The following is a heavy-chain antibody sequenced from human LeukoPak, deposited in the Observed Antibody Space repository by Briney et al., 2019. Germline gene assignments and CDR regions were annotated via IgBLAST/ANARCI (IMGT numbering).Heavy chain of an antibody. J-gene: IGHJ5*02. CDR3: ARVGLGVGSGKKASGFDP. Sequence: PGGSPRLSCAVSGFTFSNYWMSWVRQAPGKGLEWVANIKEDGSEKYYVDSMKGRFTISRDNARKSLYLQMNSLRAEDTAVYYCARVGLGVGSGKKASGFDPWGQGTLVTVFS. CDR2: IKEDGSEK. CDR1: GFTFSNYW. V-gene: IGHV3-7*01. D-gene: IGHD3-10*01.